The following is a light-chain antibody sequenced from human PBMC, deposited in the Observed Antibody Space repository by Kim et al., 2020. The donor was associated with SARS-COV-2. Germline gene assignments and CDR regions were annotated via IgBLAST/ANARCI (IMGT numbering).Light chain of an antibody. Sequence: PGERSTLSCRASQRVSSYLAWYQQKPGQAPRLLIYDASNRATGIPARFSGSGSGTDFTLTISSLEPEDFAVYYCQQRSNWPPGVTFGPGTKVDIK. V-gene: IGKV3-11*01. J-gene: IGKJ3*01. CDR2: DAS. CDR1: QRVSSY. CDR3: QQRSNWPPGVT.